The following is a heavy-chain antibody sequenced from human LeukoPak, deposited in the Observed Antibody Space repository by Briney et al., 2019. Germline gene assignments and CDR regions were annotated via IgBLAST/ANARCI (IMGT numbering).Heavy chain of an antibody. D-gene: IGHD5-18*01. CDR2: ISSSGSTI. CDR1: GGSISSSSYY. V-gene: IGHV3-11*01. CDR3: ARAGYSYGSSRRTGIDY. J-gene: IGHJ4*02. Sequence: LSLTCTVSGGSISSSSYYWGWIRQPPGKGLEWVSYISSSGSTIYYADSVKGRFTISRDNAKNSLYLQMNSLRAEDTAVYYCARAGYSYGSSRRTGIDYWGQGTLVTVSS.